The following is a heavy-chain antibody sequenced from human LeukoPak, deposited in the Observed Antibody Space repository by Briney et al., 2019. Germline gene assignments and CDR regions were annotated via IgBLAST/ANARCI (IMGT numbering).Heavy chain of an antibody. CDR1: GFTLSSYW. D-gene: IGHD6-6*01. CDR2: INSDGSST. Sequence: PGGSLRLSCAASGFTLSSYWMHWVRQAPGKGLVWVSRINSDGSSTSYADSVKGRFTISRDDAKNTLYLQINSLRAEDTAVYYCARVLIAARQQAFDYWGQGTLVTVSS. J-gene: IGHJ4*02. CDR3: ARVLIAARQQAFDY. V-gene: IGHV3-74*01.